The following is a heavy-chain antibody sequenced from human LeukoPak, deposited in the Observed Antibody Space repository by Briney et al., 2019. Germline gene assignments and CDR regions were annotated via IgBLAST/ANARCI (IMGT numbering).Heavy chain of an antibody. J-gene: IGHJ4*02. D-gene: IGHD5-24*01. Sequence: SVKVSCKASGGTFSSYAISWVRQAPGQGLEWMGGIIPIFGTANYAQKFQGRVTITTDESTSTAYMELSSLRSEDTAVYYCARYPLVAGYNWVAYDYWGQGTLVTVSS. CDR1: GGTFSSYA. CDR2: IIPIFGTA. CDR3: ARYPLVAGYNWVAYDY. V-gene: IGHV1-69*05.